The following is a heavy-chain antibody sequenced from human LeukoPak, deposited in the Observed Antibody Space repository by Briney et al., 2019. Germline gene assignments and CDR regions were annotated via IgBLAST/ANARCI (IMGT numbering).Heavy chain of an antibody. V-gene: IGHV3-66*01. J-gene: IGHJ3*02. CDR1: GFIVTNEY. Sequence: GGSLRLSCAASGFIVTNEYMSWVRQAPGKGLEWVSVKYSGGGADYADSVKDRFIISRDTAKNTLYLQMNALRPEDTAVYYCTRDSILAERHGRYDAFDIWGQGTMVTVSS. CDR3: TRDSILAERHGRYDAFDI. D-gene: IGHD3-9*01. CDR2: KYSGGGA.